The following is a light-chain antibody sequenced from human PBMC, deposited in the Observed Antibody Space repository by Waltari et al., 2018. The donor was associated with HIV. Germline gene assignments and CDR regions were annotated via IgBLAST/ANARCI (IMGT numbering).Light chain of an antibody. CDR1: SSNIGKNI. J-gene: IGLJ2*01. CDR2: GVT. V-gene: IGLV1-44*01. Sequence: QSMLAQPPSVSGTPGQRVIISCSGGSSNIGKNIVNWYQQFPGTAPNLVIDGVTHRPSGVPDRFSGSKSGTSASLAISGLQSEDEADYYCAVWDDTLKGLFGGGTKLTV. CDR3: AVWDDTLKGL.